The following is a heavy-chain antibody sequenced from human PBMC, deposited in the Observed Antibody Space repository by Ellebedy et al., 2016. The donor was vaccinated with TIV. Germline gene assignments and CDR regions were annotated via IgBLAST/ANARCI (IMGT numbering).Heavy chain of an antibody. V-gene: IGHV3-9*01. CDR3: ARAPRFLEWLSPYYYYYMDV. CDR2: ISWNSGSI. Sequence: GGSLRLXCAASGFTFSDYYMSWIRQAPGKGLEWVSGISWNSGSIGYADSVKGRFTISRDNAKNSLYLQMNSLRAEDTALYYCARAPRFLEWLSPYYYYYMDVWGKGTTVTVSS. D-gene: IGHD3-3*01. CDR1: GFTFSDYY. J-gene: IGHJ6*03.